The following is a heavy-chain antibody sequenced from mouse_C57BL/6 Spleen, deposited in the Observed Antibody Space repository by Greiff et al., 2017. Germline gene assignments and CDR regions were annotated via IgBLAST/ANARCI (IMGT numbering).Heavy chain of an antibody. CDR2: VYPGDGDT. CDR1: GYAFSSSW. Sequence: QVQLQQSGPELVKPGASVKISCKASGYAFSSSWMNWVKQRPGKGLEWIGRVYPGDGDTNSNGKFKGKATLTADKSSSTAYMQLSSLTSEDSAVYFCARGYYYGSSFFGYWGQGTTLTVSS. V-gene: IGHV1-82*01. D-gene: IGHD1-1*01. CDR3: ARGYYYGSSFFGY. J-gene: IGHJ2*01.